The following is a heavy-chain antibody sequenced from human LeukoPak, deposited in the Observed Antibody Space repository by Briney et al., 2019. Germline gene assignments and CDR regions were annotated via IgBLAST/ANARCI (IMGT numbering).Heavy chain of an antibody. CDR3: ARENSESYSYYYDYYMDV. CDR1: GFTFSSYE. Sequence: GGSLRLSCAASGFTFSSYEMNWVRQAPGKGLERVSYISSSGSTIYYADSVKGRFTISRDNAKNSLYLQMNSLRAEDTAVYCCARENSESYSYYYDYYMDVWGKGTTVTVSS. J-gene: IGHJ6*03. D-gene: IGHD1-26*01. V-gene: IGHV3-48*03. CDR2: ISSSGSTI.